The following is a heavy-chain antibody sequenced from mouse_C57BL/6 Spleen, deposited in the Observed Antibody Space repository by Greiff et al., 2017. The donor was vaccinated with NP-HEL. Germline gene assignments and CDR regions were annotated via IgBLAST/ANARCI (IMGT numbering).Heavy chain of an antibody. V-gene: IGHV1-64*01. J-gene: IGHJ2*01. CDR1: GYTFTSSW. CDR2: IHPNSGST. Sequence: QVQLQQPGAELVTPGASVTLSCKASGYTFTSSWMHWVKQRPGQGLEWIGMIHPNSGSTNYNAKFKSKATLTVDKSSSTAYMQLSSLTSEDSAVYYCARERYFDYWGQGTTLTVSS. CDR3: ARERYFDY.